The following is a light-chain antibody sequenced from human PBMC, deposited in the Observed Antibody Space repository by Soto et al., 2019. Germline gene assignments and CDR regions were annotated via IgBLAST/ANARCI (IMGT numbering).Light chain of an antibody. V-gene: IGKV1D-12*01. J-gene: IGKJ5*01. CDR2: GAS. CDR3: QHAYSIPIT. Sequence: DIQVTQSPSSVSASVGDRVTITCRASQDSAGYLAWYQHKPGRTPELLIHGASRLQSGVPARFSGSGSGTDFTLSINSLQPEDFATYYCQHAYSIPITFGQGTRLDI. CDR1: QDSAGY.